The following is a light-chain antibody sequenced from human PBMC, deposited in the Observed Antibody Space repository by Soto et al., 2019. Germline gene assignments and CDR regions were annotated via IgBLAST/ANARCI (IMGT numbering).Light chain of an antibody. Sequence: QSALTQPASVSGSPGQSITISCTGTSSDVGSYNFVSWYQQHPGKAPKLMIYEVSKRPSGVSNRFSGSKSGNTASLTISGLQAEDEADYYCRSYAGSSTLYVFGIGTKLTVL. CDR3: RSYAGSSTLYV. V-gene: IGLV2-23*02. J-gene: IGLJ1*01. CDR1: SSDVGSYNF. CDR2: EVS.